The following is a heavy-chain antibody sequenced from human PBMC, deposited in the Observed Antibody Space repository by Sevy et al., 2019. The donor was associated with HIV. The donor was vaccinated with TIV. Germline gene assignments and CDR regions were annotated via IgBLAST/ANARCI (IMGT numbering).Heavy chain of an antibody. V-gene: IGHV3-23*01. CDR1: GFTFNTHA. CDR2: ISGPGLST. J-gene: IGHJ3*01. D-gene: IGHD3-22*01. CDR3: AKALNPALESMIEVVLRTLKGFDV. Sequence: GGSLRLSFAASGFTFNTHAMTWVRQAPGKGLEWVSVISGPGLSTYYADSVKDRFTISRDNSKNTLYLQMNSLRADDTATYYCAKALNPALESMIEVVLRTLKGFDVWGQGTMVTVSS.